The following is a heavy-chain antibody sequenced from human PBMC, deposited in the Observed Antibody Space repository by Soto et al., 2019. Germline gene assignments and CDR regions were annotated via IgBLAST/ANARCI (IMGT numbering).Heavy chain of an antibody. J-gene: IGHJ6*03. CDR1: GFTFSNYW. Sequence: GGSLRLSCAASGFTFSNYWMTWVRQAPGKGLEWVANIKQDEREKYYVDSVRGRFSISRDNAENSLYLQMNSLRAEDTAVYYCARDSRNGRYYYYMDVWGKGTTVTVSS. CDR3: ARDSRNGRYYYYMDV. D-gene: IGHD2-8*01. CDR2: IKQDEREK. V-gene: IGHV3-7*01.